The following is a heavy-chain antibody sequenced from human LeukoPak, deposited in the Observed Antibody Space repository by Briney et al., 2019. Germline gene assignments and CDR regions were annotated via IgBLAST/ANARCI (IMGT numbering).Heavy chain of an antibody. CDR1: GFTLSLHW. V-gene: IGHV3-7*01. D-gene: IGHD3-9*01. J-gene: IGHJ4*02. Sequence: GGSLRLSCAASGFTLSLHWMTWVRQAPGKGLEWVANIKYTASETYYVDSVKGRFTISRDNAKNSLYLQMNSLRAEDTAVYYCARSPYDILTGYYSPPYYFDYWGQGTLVTVSS. CDR3: ARSPYDILTGYYSPPYYFDY. CDR2: IKYTASET.